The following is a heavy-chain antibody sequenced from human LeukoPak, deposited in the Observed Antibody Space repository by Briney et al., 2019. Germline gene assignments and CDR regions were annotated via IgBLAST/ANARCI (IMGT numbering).Heavy chain of an antibody. J-gene: IGHJ5*02. CDR2: INPNSGGT. Sequence: ASVKVSRKASGYTFTGYYMHWVRQAPGQGLEWMGWINPNSGGTDYAQKFQGRVTMTRDKSIRTAYMELSRLTSDDTAVYYCARRSRYSSSWYGRNNWFDPWGQGTLVTVSS. D-gene: IGHD6-13*01. V-gene: IGHV1-2*02. CDR1: GYTFTGYY. CDR3: ARRSRYSSSWYGRNNWFDP.